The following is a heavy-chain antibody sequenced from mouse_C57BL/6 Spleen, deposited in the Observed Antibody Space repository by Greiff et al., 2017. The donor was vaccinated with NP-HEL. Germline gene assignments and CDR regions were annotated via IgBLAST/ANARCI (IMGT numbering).Heavy chain of an antibody. V-gene: IGHV1-62-2*01. J-gene: IGHJ3*01. CDR2: FYPGSGSI. D-gene: IGHD4-1*01. Sequence: VQRVESGAELVKPGASVKLSCKASGYTFTEYTIHWVKQRSGQGLEWIGWFYPGSGSIKYNEKFKDKATLTADKSSSTVYMELSRLTSEDSAVYFCARHEDLGRGFAYWGQGTLVTVSA. CDR1: GYTFTEYT. CDR3: ARHEDLGRGFAY.